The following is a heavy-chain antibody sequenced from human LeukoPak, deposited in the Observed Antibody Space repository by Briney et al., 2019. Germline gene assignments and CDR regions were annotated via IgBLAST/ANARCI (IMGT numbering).Heavy chain of an antibody. J-gene: IGHJ4*02. CDR1: GFTFSSYG. V-gene: IGHV3-33*01. CDR2: IWYDGSNK. D-gene: IGHD3-10*01. Sequence: GGSLRLSCAASGFTFSSYGMHWVRQAPGKGLEWVAVIWYDGSNKYYADSVKGRFTISRDNSKNTVYLQMNSLRAEDTAIYYCARDHVIKQAPPGYWGQGTLVTVSS. CDR3: ARDHVIKQAPPGY.